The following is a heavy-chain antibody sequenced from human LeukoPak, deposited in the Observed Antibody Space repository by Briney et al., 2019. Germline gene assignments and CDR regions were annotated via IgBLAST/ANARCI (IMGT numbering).Heavy chain of an antibody. D-gene: IGHD2-15*01. CDR1: GGSISSYF. J-gene: IGHJ6*04. CDR2: SHYSGST. CDR3: ARKAQDPALLDV. V-gene: IGHV4-59*12. Sequence: SETLSLTCTVSGGSISSYFWTWIRQPPGKGLEWIGYSHYSGSTNHSPSLKSRVTISVDTSKNQFSLKLSSVTAADTAVYYCARKAQDPALLDVWGKGTTVTVSS.